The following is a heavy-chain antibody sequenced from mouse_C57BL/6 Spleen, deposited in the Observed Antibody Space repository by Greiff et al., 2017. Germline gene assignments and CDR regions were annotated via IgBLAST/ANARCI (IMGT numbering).Heavy chain of an antibody. CDR3: TRYDYYGSSSYFDY. CDR2: IDPETGGT. V-gene: IGHV1-15*01. CDR1: GYTFTDYE. D-gene: IGHD1-1*01. J-gene: IGHJ2*01. Sequence: VQLQQSGAELVRPGASVTLSCKASGYTFTDYEMHWVKQTPVHGLEWIGAIDPETGGTAYNQKFKGKAILTADKSSSTAYMELRSLTSEDSAVYYCTRYDYYGSSSYFDYWGQGTTLTVSS.